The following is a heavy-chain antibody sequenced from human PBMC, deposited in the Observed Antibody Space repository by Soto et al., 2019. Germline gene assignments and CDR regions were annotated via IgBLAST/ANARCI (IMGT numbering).Heavy chain of an antibody. CDR1: GGSFSGYY. V-gene: IGHV4-34*01. J-gene: IGHJ5*02. Sequence: SETLSLTCAVYGGSFSGYYWSWIRQPPGKGLEWIGEINHSGSTNYNPSLKSRVTISVDTSKNQFSLKLSSVTAADTAVYYCATKRRITIFGVVLANWFDPWGQGTLVTVSS. CDR3: ATKRRITIFGVVLANWFDP. D-gene: IGHD3-3*01. CDR2: INHSGST.